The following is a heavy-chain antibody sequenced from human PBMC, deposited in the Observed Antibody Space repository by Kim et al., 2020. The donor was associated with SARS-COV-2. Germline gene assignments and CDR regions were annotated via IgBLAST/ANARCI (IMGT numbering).Heavy chain of an antibody. CDR2: ISSSSSYT. D-gene: IGHD2-15*01. J-gene: IGHJ4*02. CDR3: ARGYCSGVSCYRPPDYFDF. CDR1: GFTFSDYY. V-gene: IGHV3-11*05. Sequence: GGSLRLSCAASGFTFSDYYMSWIRQAPGKGLEWVSYISSSSSYTNYADSVKGRFTISRDNAKNSLYLQMNSLRAEDTAVYYCARGYCSGVSCYRPPDYFDFWGQGTLVTVSS.